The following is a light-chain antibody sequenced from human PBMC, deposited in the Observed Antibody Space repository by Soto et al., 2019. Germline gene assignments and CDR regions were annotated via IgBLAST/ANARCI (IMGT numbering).Light chain of an antibody. CDR2: EVT. J-gene: IGLJ1*01. V-gene: IGLV2-8*01. Sequence: QYALTQPPSASGSLGQSVTISCTGTSSDVGGYNYVSWYQQHPGKAPKLMIYEVTKRPSGVPDRFSGSKSGNTASLTVSGLQAEDEADYYCSSYAGNNYFGIFGTGTKVTVL. CDR3: SSYAGNNYFGI. CDR1: SSDVGGYNY.